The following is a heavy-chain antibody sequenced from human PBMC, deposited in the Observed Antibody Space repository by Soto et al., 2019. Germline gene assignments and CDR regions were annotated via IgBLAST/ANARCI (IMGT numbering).Heavy chain of an antibody. CDR1: GYTLTELS. J-gene: IGHJ3*01. V-gene: IGHV1-24*01. CDR3: ATAFFYDSSGRNDAFDF. Sequence: ASVKVSCKVSGYTLTELSMHWVRQAPGKGLEWMGGFDPEDGETIYAQKFQGRVTMTEDTSTDTAYMELGSLRSEDTAVYYCATAFFYDSSGRNDAFDFWGQGSLVTVSS. CDR2: FDPEDGET. D-gene: IGHD3-22*01.